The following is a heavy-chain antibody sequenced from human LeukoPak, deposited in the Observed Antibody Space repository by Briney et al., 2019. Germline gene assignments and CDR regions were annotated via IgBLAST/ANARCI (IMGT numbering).Heavy chain of an antibody. J-gene: IGHJ4*02. CDR3: ARETKGDYDY. D-gene: IGHD2-21*01. CDR1: GFTFSAFP. Sequence: PGGSLRLSCAASGFTFSAFPMHWVRQAPGKGLESVSAIGGSGADTYYANSVKGRFTISRDNSKNTLDLQMGSLRVEDMAVYYCARETKGDYDYWGRGTLVTVSS. CDR2: IGGSGADT. V-gene: IGHV3-64*01.